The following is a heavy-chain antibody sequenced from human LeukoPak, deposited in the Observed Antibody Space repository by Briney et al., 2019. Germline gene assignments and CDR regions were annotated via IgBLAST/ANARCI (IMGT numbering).Heavy chain of an antibody. D-gene: IGHD6-19*01. Sequence: SETLSLTCTVSGGSISSYSYYWGWIRQPPGKGLEWIGSIFYSGSTYYTPSLKSRVTISVDTSNNQFSLKLSSVTAADTAVYYCATGGGIAVAGSWGQGTLVTVSS. CDR1: GGSISSYSYY. V-gene: IGHV4-39*01. CDR3: ATGGGIAVAGS. J-gene: IGHJ4*02. CDR2: IFYSGST.